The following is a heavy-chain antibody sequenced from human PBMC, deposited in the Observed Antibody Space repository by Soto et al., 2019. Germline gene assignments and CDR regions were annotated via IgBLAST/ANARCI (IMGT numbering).Heavy chain of an antibody. CDR3: ARSDFGVVIIPDY. V-gene: IGHV3-21*01. Sequence: GGSLRLSCAASGFTFSSYSMNWVRQAPGKGLEWVSSITSSSSYIYYADSVKGRFTTSRDNAKNSLYLQMNSLRAGDTAVYYCARSDFGVVIIPDYWGQGTLVTVSS. CDR2: ITSSSSYI. CDR1: GFTFSSYS. D-gene: IGHD3-3*01. J-gene: IGHJ4*02.